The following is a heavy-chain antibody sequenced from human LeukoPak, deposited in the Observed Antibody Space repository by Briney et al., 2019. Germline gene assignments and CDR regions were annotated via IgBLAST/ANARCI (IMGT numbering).Heavy chain of an antibody. D-gene: IGHD2-2*01. J-gene: IGHJ4*02. CDR3: AKVGPGCSSTSCYPGY. V-gene: IGHV3-11*01. CDR2: ISSSGSTI. CDR1: GFTFSDYY. Sequence: PGGSLRLSCAASGFTFSDYYMSWIRQAPGKGLEWVSYISSSGSTIYYADSVKGRFTISRDNAKNSLYLQMNSLRAEDTAIYYCAKVGPGCSSTSCYPGYWGQGTLVTVSS.